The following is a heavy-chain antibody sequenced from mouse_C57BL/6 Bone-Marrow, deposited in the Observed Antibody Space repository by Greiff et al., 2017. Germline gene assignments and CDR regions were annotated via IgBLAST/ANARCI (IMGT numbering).Heavy chain of an antibody. CDR1: GYTFTSYW. CDR3: ARNGYGWYCDV. D-gene: IGHD2-14*01. Sequence: QVQLKEPGAELVKPGASVKLSCKASGYTFTSYWMQWVKQRPGQGLEWIGEIDPSDSYTNYNQKFKGKATLTVDTSSSTAYMQLSSLTSEDSAVYYCARNGYGWYCDVWGTGTTGTVSS. CDR2: IDPSDSYT. J-gene: IGHJ1*03. V-gene: IGHV1-50*01.